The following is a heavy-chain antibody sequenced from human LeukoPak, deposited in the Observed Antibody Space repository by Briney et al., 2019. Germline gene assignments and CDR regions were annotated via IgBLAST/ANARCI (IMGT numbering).Heavy chain of an antibody. J-gene: IGHJ4*02. V-gene: IGHV3-23*01. D-gene: IGHD6-6*01. Sequence: PGGSLRLSCAASGFTFSSYAMSWVRQAPGKGLEWVSTISGSGENTYYADFVKGRFTISRDNSQNTLYLQMNSLRAEDTAVYYCAKDRRSSSPRTFDYWGQGTLVTVSS. CDR1: GFTFSSYA. CDR2: ISGSGENT. CDR3: AKDRRSSSPRTFDY.